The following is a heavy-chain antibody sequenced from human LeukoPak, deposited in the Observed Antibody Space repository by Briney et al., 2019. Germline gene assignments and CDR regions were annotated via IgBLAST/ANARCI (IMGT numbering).Heavy chain of an antibody. CDR3: AKDRSSGFIRGSGMDV. J-gene: IGHJ6*02. V-gene: IGHV4-31*03. CDR1: GGSISSGGYY. Sequence: SQTLSLTCTVSGGSISSGGYYWSWIRQHPGKGLEWIGYIYYSGSTYYNPSLKSRVTISVDTSKNQFSLKLSSVTAADTAVYYCAKDRSSGFIRGSGMDVWGQGTTVTVSS. D-gene: IGHD6-19*01. CDR2: IYYSGST.